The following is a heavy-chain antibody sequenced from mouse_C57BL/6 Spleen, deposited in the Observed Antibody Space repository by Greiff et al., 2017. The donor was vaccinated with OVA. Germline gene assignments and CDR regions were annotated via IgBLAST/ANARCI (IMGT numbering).Heavy chain of an antibody. Sequence: EVKVVESGGGLVKPGGSLKLSCAASGFTFSSYTMSWVRQTPEKRLEWVATISGGGGNTYYPDSVKGRFTISRDNAKNTLYLQMSSLRSEDTALYYCARLGASYYFDYWGQGTTLTVSS. J-gene: IGHJ2*01. CDR2: ISGGGGNT. V-gene: IGHV5-9*01. CDR1: GFTFSSYT. D-gene: IGHD6-1*01. CDR3: ARLGASYYFDY.